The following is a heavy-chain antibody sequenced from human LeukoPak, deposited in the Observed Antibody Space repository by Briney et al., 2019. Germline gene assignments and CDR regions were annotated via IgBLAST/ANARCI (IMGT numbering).Heavy chain of an antibody. Sequence: ASVKVSCKASGGTFSSYAISWVRQAPGQGLEWMGGIIPIFGTANYAQKFQGRVTITADESTSTAYMELSSLRSEDTAVYYCARTFSEGDFRSYFEYWGQGTLVTVSS. D-gene: IGHD3-3*01. J-gene: IGHJ4*02. V-gene: IGHV1-69*13. CDR2: IIPIFGTA. CDR3: ARTFSEGDFRSYFEY. CDR1: GGTFSSYA.